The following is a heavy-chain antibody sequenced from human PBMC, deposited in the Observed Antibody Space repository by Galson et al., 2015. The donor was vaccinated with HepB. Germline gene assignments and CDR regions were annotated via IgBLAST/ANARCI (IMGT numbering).Heavy chain of an antibody. J-gene: IGHJ4*02. V-gene: IGHV3-23*01. CDR2: ITFRGEST. CDR1: GFMFTNFA. CDR3: AKAWDMSVTVPRRPYYFDN. D-gene: IGHD1-26*01. Sequence: SLRLSCAASGFMFTNFAMAWVRQAPGKGLEWVSSITFRGESTYYADSVKGRFTISRDKSTNTLFLQMNSLRAEDTAVYFCAKAWDMSVTVPRRPYYFDNWGQGTLVTVSS.